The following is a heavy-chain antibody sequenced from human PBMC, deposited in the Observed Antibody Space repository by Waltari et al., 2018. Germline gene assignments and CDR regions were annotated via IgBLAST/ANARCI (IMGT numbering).Heavy chain of an antibody. CDR3: ARAGGGMATICDY. Sequence: EVQLVESGGGLVQPGGSLRLSCAASGFTFSRYWMHWVRQAPGKGLVWVSRINSDGSSTSYADSVKGRFTISRDNAKNTLYLQMNSLRAEDTAVYYCARAGGGMATICDYWGQGTLVTVSS. CDR1: GFTFSRYW. D-gene: IGHD5-12*01. CDR2: INSDGSST. V-gene: IGHV3-74*01. J-gene: IGHJ4*02.